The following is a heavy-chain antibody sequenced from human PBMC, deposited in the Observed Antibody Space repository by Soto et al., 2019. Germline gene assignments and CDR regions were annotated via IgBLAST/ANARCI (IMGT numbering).Heavy chain of an antibody. CDR1: GYTLTELS. Sequence: ASVKVSCKVSGYTLTELSMHWVRQAPGKGLEWMGGFDPEDGETIYAQKFRGRVTITSDRSVSTAYMELSSLRSEDTAVYYCARDLGGWPDYWGQGTLVTVSS. V-gene: IGHV1-24*01. CDR2: FDPEDGET. J-gene: IGHJ4*02. D-gene: IGHD2-15*01. CDR3: ARDLGGWPDY.